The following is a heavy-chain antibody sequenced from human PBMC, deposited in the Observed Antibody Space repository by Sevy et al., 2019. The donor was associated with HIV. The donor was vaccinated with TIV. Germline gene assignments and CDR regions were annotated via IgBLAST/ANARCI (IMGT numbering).Heavy chain of an antibody. CDR1: GFTFSSYA. V-gene: IGHV3-23*01. Sequence: GGSLRLSCAASGFTFSSYAMHWVRQAPGKGLEWVSGISGTYGSTYYAVSVKGRFTISRDTSKNTLYLQMTGLRAEDTAVYFCAKDRIWELGDAFDIWGQGTMVTVSS. CDR2: ISGTYGST. J-gene: IGHJ3*02. CDR3: AKDRIWELGDAFDI. D-gene: IGHD1-7*01.